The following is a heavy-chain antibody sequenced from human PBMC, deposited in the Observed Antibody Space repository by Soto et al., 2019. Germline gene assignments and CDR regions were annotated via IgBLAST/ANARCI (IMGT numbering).Heavy chain of an antibody. CDR2: IYYSGST. J-gene: IGHJ4*02. CDR1: GGSISSYY. Sequence: SETLSLTCTVSGGSISSYYWSWIRQPPGKGLEWIGYIYYSGSTNYNPSLKSRVTISVDTSKNQFSLKLSSVTAADTAVYHCARLHGDYFDFWGQGTLVTVSS. CDR3: ARLHGDYFDF. V-gene: IGHV4-59*08. D-gene: IGHD4-17*01.